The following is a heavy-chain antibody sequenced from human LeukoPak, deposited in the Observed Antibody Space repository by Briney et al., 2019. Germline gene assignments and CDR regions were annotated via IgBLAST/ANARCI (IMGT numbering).Heavy chain of an antibody. V-gene: IGHV3-23*01. CDR2: ISLDGATT. J-gene: IGHJ4*02. Sequence: GGSLRLSCAASGFTFSDYYMGWIRQAPGKGLEWVSGISLDGATTYYAGSVEGRFTISRDNSKNTLYLQMNSLRADDTAVYYCVKDHGWLLYSWGQGTLVTVSS. CDR3: VKDHGWLLYS. CDR1: GFTFSDYY. D-gene: IGHD3-9*01.